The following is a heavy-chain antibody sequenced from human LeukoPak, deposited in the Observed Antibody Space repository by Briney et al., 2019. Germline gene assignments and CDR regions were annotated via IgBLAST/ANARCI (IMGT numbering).Heavy chain of an antibody. Sequence: PGGSLRLSCAASGFTFSSYSMNWVRQAPGKGLEWVSAISGSGGSTYYADSVKGRFTISRDNAKNSLYLQMNSLRAEDTAVYYCARYRDSDAFDIWGQGTMVTVSS. CDR1: GFTFSSYS. D-gene: IGHD5-24*01. J-gene: IGHJ3*02. V-gene: IGHV3-21*01. CDR2: ISGSGGST. CDR3: ARYRDSDAFDI.